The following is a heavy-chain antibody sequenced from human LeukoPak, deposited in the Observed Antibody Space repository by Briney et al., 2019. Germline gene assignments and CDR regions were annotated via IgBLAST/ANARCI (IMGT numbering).Heavy chain of an antibody. Sequence: PSETLSLTCAVSDYSISSGYYWGWIRQSPGKGPEWIGRIHYTGRTDYIPSLKSRVTISLQTSKNQFSLNLSSVAAADTAVYYCARGSGDFIWGTKGYFFDYWGQGTLVTVSS. CDR1: DYSISSGYY. D-gene: IGHD3-16*01. CDR2: IHYTGRT. J-gene: IGHJ4*02. CDR3: ARGSGDFIWGTKGYFFDY. V-gene: IGHV4-38-2*01.